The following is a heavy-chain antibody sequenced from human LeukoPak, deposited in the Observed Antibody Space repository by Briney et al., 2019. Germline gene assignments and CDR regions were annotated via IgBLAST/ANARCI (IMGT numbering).Heavy chain of an antibody. J-gene: IGHJ5*02. CDR1: GFSVSSTY. Sequence: GGSLRLSCAASGFSVSSTYMSWVRQAPGKGLEWVSLIYTSGSTFYADSVMGRFTISRDNSKNTLFLQMNSLRAEDSAVYYCTRDRAGTQSWVEFDLWGQETLVTVSS. CDR2: IYTSGST. CDR3: TRDRAGTQSWVEFDL. V-gene: IGHV3-66*03. D-gene: IGHD3-10*01.